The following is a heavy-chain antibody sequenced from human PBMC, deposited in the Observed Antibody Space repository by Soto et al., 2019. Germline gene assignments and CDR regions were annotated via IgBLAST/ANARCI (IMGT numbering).Heavy chain of an antibody. D-gene: IGHD3-22*01. CDR3: AKSPYDSIYYFDC. Sequence: PGGSLRLSCAASGFAFSSYTMHCVRQAPGKGLEWVALISYDGSNEYYVDSVKGRFTISRDNSKNTPYLQMNSLRAEDTAVYYSAKSPYDSIYYFDCWGQGT. J-gene: IGHJ4*02. V-gene: IGHV3-30*18. CDR2: ISYDGSNE. CDR1: GFAFSSYT.